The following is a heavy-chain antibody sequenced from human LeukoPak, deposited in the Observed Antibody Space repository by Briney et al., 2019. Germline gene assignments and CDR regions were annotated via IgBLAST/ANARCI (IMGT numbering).Heavy chain of an antibody. D-gene: IGHD3-22*01. V-gene: IGHV4-59*11. CDR2: ISYLGST. J-gene: IGHJ3*01. CDR1: GDSFTTHY. Sequence: SETLSLTCTVSGDSFTTHYWSWIRQPPGRGLEWIGYISYLGSTNYNHSLKSRVTISIDTSKNEVSLMLTSVTAADTAVYYCASDSISMNAFDAWGQGTMVTVSS. CDR3: ASDSISMNAFDA.